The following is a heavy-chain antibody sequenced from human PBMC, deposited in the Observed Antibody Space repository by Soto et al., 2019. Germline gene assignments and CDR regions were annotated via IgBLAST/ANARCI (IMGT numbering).Heavy chain of an antibody. D-gene: IGHD4-17*01. CDR3: AREGALRGFDY. CDR2: INHSGST. CDR1: GGSFSGYY. V-gene: IGHV4-34*01. J-gene: IGHJ4*02. Sequence: QVQLQQWGAGLLKPSETLSLTCAVYGGSFSGYYWSWIRQPPGKGLEWIGEINHSGSTYYNPSLKSRVTISVDRSKNQFSLKLSSVTAADTAVYYCAREGALRGFDYWGQGTLVTVSS.